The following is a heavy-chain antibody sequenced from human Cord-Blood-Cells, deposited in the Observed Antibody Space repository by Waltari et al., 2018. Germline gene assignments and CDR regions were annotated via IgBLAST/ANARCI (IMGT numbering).Heavy chain of an antibody. D-gene: IGHD2-21*01. Sequence: VKVSCKASGYTFTSYAMHWVRQAPGQRLEWMGWINAGNGNTKYSQKFQGRVTITRDTSASTAYMELSSLRSEDTAVYYCARVCGGDCYEFFDYWGQGTLVTVSS. J-gene: IGHJ4*02. CDR2: INAGNGNT. V-gene: IGHV1-3*01. CDR1: GYTFTSYA. CDR3: ARVCGGDCYEFFDY.